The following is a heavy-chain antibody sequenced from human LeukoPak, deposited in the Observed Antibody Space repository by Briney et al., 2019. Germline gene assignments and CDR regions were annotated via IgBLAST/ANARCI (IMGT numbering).Heavy chain of an antibody. J-gene: IGHJ3*02. CDR3: ARGIDVFSAFDI. CDR2: IIPILGIA. Sequence: SVKVSCKASGGTFSSYAISWVRQAPGQGLEWMGRIIPILGIANYAQKFQGRVTITADKSTGTAYMELSSLRSEDTAVYYCARGIDVFSAFDIWGQGTMVTVSS. CDR1: GGTFSSYA. V-gene: IGHV1-69*04. D-gene: IGHD3-9*01.